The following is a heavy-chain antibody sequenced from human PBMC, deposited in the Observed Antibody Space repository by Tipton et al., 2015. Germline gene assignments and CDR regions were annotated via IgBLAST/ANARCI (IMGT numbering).Heavy chain of an antibody. CDR1: GYSISSGYY. D-gene: IGHD3-9*01. J-gene: IGHJ4*02. Sequence: TLSLTCDVSGYSISSGYYWGWIRQPPGKGLEWIGTISHSGSTYYTPSLKSRVTISADTPKNQFSLRLSSVTAADTAVYYCACHDYDLLTRDYQTVDYWGQGTVVTVSS. CDR2: ISHSGST. CDR3: ACHDYDLLTRDYQTVDY. V-gene: IGHV4-38-2*01.